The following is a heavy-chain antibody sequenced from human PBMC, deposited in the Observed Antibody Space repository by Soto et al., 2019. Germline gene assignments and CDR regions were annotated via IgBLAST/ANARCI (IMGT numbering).Heavy chain of an antibody. V-gene: IGHV4-39*01. Sequence: PSETLSLTCTVSGGSISSSSYYWGWIRQPPGKGLEWIGSIYYSGSTYYNPSLKSRVTISVDTSKNQFSLKLSSVTAADTAVYYCARRYYYGSGSYYPPFDYWGQGTLVTVSS. J-gene: IGHJ4*02. CDR1: GGSISSSSYY. CDR3: ARRYYYGSGSYYPPFDY. CDR2: IYYSGST. D-gene: IGHD3-10*01.